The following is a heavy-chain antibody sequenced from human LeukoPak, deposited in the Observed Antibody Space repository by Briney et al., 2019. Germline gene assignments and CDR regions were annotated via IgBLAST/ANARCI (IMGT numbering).Heavy chain of an antibody. CDR3: ARHHGSSPKAFDI. Sequence: GESLKISCKGSGYSFTSYWIGWVRQMPGKGREWMGIIYPGDSDTRYSPSFQGQVTISADKSITTAYLQWSSLKASDTAMYYCARHHGSSPKAFDIWGQGTMVTVSS. J-gene: IGHJ3*02. CDR1: GYSFTSYW. D-gene: IGHD2-2*03. CDR2: IYPGDSDT. V-gene: IGHV5-51*01.